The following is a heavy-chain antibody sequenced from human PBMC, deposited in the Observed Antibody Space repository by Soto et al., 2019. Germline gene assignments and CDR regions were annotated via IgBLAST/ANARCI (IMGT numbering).Heavy chain of an antibody. CDR2: IYYSGST. Sequence: SETLSLTCTVSGGSISSYYWSWIRQPPGKGLEWIGYIYYSGSTNYNPSLKSRVTISVDTSKNQFSLKLSSVTAADTAVYYCAIRSSSSSPDNYYYYYMDAWGKGTTVTVCS. V-gene: IGHV4-59*08. CDR1: GGSISSYY. D-gene: IGHD6-6*01. CDR3: AIRSSSSSPDNYYYYYMDA. J-gene: IGHJ6*03.